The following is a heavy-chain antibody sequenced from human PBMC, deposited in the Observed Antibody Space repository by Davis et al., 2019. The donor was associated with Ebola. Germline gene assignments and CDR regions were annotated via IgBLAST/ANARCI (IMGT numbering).Heavy chain of an antibody. CDR2: IYPGDSDT. CDR1: GYTFSTSW. D-gene: IGHD2-21*02. V-gene: IGHV5-51*01. J-gene: IGHJ6*02. CDR3: VKHIATAVIDV. Sequence: GESLKISCQASGYTFSTSWIGWVRQRPGKGREWMGIIYPGDSDTRYSPSFQGQVTMSVDKSISVAYLQWSSLRASDTAIYYCVKHIATAVIDVWGQGTTVTVSS.